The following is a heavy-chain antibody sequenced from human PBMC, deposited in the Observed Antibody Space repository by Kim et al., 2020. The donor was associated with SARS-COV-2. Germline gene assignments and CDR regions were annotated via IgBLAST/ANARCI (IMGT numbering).Heavy chain of an antibody. V-gene: IGHV4-34*01. Sequence: SETLSLTCAVYGGSFSGYYWSWIRQPPGKGLEWIGEINHSGSTNYNPSLKSRVTISVDTSKNQFSLKLSSVTAADTAVYYCARGPMNQEWIQLWFRAFDIWGQGTMVTVSS. J-gene: IGHJ3*02. CDR1: GGSFSGYY. CDR3: ARGPMNQEWIQLWFRAFDI. CDR2: INHSGST. D-gene: IGHD5-18*01.